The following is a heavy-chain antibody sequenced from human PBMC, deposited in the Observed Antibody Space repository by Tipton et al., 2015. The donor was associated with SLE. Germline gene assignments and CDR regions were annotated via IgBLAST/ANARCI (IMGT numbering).Heavy chain of an antibody. J-gene: IGHJ5*02. V-gene: IGHV4-34*01. CDR1: DGSLSNYY. D-gene: IGHD4-23*01. CDR3: ARGGTFDGRNPFDP. Sequence: TLSLTCAVHDGSLSNYYWSWFRRPPGRGLEWIGEITRRGKTNYNPSLKSRVTISVDTSKNQFSLNLRSVTAADTAVYYCARGGTFDGRNPFDPWGQGTLFTVSS. CDR2: ITRRGKT.